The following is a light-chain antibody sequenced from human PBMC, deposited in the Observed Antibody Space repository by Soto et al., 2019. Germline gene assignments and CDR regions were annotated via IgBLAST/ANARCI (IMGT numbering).Light chain of an antibody. CDR2: EIS. CDR1: SSDVGGYNS. J-gene: IGLJ1*01. CDR3: TSYTNRITFGDV. V-gene: IGLV2-14*01. Sequence: QSVLTQPASVSGSTGQSITISCTGTSSDVGGYNSVSWYQQNTGKDPKLMIYEISNGHSGSSNRFSGSKSGNTASVAIYGLQAEHAADYYCTSYTNRITFGDVFXTAPSAPVL.